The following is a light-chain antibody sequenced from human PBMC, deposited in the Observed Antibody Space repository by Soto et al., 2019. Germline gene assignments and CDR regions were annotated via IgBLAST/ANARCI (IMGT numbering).Light chain of an antibody. CDR1: NSNIGAGYD. V-gene: IGLV1-40*01. J-gene: IGLJ3*02. CDR3: QSYDSGQSGHVL. Sequence: QSVLTQPPSVSGAPGQRVTISCTGNNSNIGAGYDVLWYQQLPGTAPRLLIYGNSNRPSGVPDRFAGSKSGTSASVVITGLQADDEADYYCQSYDSGQSGHVLFGGGTK. CDR2: GNS.